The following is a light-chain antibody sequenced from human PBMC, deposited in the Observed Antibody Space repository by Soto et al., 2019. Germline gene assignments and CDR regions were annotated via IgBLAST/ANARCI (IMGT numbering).Light chain of an antibody. Sequence: EIGLTQSPGTLSLSSGERATLSCRASQSVRSNYLAWYQQQPGQAPRLLIYGASSSATGIPDRFGGRGSGTDFTLAISRLEPEYFAVYYCQQYASSPLTFGGGNKVEIK. CDR3: QQYASSPLT. V-gene: IGKV3-20*01. CDR1: QSVRSNY. CDR2: GAS. J-gene: IGKJ4*01.